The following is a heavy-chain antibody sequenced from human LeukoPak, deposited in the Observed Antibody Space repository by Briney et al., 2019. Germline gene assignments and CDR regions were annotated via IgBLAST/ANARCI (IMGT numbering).Heavy chain of an antibody. CDR3: AKGSGINHYHWIDP. J-gene: IGHJ5*02. CDR2: ISGGGGST. V-gene: IGHV3-23*01. Sequence: GGSLRLSCAASGFSFSTYTMNWVRQAPGKGLGWVSGISGGGGSTYYADSVKGRFTISRDDSKNTLYLQMDSLRAEDTALHYCAKGSGINHYHWIDPWGQGTLVTVSS. CDR1: GFSFSTYT. D-gene: IGHD1-14*01.